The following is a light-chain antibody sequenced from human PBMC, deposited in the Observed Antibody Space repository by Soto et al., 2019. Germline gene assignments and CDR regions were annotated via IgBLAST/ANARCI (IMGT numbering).Light chain of an antibody. CDR1: QSVYSPF. V-gene: IGKV3-20*01. J-gene: IGKJ2*01. CDR2: GAS. CDR3: QHYGSSSYT. Sequence: EIVLTQSPGTLSLSPGESATLSCRASQSVYSPFLAWYQQKPGQAPRLLIYGASTRATGIPDRFSGSGSGTGFTLTIRRLEPEGSTVYYCQHYGSSSYTFGRGTKMQIK.